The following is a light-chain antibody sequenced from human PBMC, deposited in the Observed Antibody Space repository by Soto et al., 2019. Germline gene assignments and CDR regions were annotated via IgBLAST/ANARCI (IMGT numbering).Light chain of an antibody. V-gene: IGLV3-21*02. J-gene: IGLJ2*01. CDR2: DDS. CDR3: QVWDSSSEHPVV. Sequence: SYELTQPPSVSVAPGQTARITCGGNNIGSKSVHWYQQKQGQAPVLVVYDDSDRPSGIPERFSGSNSWNTATLTISRVEAGDEADYYCQVWDSSSEHPVVFGGGTKVTVL. CDR1: NIGSKS.